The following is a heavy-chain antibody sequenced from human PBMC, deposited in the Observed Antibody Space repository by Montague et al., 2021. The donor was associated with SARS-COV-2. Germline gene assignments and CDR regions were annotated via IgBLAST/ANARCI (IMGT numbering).Heavy chain of an antibody. Sequence: SETLSLTCTVSGGPISSYYWSWIRQPQGKGLEWIGNIYYSGSTNYNPSXXSRVTISVDTYTNQFSLKLSSVTAADTAVDYCARAFPRWLQFDPYFGYWGQGTLVTVSS. D-gene: IGHD5-24*01. CDR1: GGPISSYY. CDR3: ARAFPRWLQFDPYFGY. CDR2: IYYSGST. J-gene: IGHJ4*02. V-gene: IGHV4-59*01.